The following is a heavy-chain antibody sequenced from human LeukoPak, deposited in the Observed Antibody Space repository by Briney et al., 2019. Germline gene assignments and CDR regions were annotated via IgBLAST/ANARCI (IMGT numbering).Heavy chain of an antibody. J-gene: IGHJ3*02. CDR2: INPNSGGT. CDR3: ASLYYYDSSDAFDI. Sequence: ASVKVSCKPSGYTFTGYYMHWVRQAPGQGLEWMGWINPNSGGTNYAQKFQGRVTMTRDTSISTAYMELSRLRSDDTAVYYCASLYYYDSSDAFDIWGQGTMVTVSS. D-gene: IGHD3-22*01. V-gene: IGHV1-2*02. CDR1: GYTFTGYY.